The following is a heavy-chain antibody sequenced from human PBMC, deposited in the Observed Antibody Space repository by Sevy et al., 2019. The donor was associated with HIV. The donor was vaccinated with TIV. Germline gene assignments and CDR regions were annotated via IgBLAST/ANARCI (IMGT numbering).Heavy chain of an antibody. CDR3: GRAYSSGWYDY. CDR2: IGTAGDT. Sequence: GGSLRLSCAASGFTFSSYDMHWVRQATGKGLEWVSAIGTAGDTYYPGSVKGRFTISRENAKNSLYLQMNSLRVGDTAGYYSGRAYSSGWYDYWGQGTLVTVSS. D-gene: IGHD6-19*01. CDR1: GFTFSSYD. V-gene: IGHV3-13*01. J-gene: IGHJ4*02.